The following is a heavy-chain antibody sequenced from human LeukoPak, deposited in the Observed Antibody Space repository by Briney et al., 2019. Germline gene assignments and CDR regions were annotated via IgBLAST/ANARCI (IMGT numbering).Heavy chain of an antibody. D-gene: IGHD2-21*02. V-gene: IGHV3-53*01. J-gene: IGHJ6*03. CDR3: ARDLGDPSYYYYMDV. Sequence: PGGSLRLSCPASGFTVSSNYMSWVRQAPGKGLGWVSVIYSGGSTYYADSVKGRFTISRDNSKNTLYLQMNSLRAEDTAVYYCARDLGDPSYYYYMDVWGKGTTVTVSS. CDR1: GFTVSSNY. CDR2: IYSGGST.